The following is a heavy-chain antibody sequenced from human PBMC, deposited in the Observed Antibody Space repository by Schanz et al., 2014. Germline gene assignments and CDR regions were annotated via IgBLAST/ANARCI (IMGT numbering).Heavy chain of an antibody. J-gene: IGHJ4*02. V-gene: IGHV3-33*01. CDR1: GFAFSVYG. CDR3: ARPRFDYGEVDY. D-gene: IGHD4-17*01. Sequence: QVQLVESGGGVVQPGRSLRLSCAASGFAFSVYGMHWVRQAPGKGPEWVAVIWYDENNKYYADSVRGRFTISRDRFQNTLYLRMSSLRAEDTAVYYCARPRFDYGEVDYWGQGTLVTVSS. CDR2: IWYDENNK.